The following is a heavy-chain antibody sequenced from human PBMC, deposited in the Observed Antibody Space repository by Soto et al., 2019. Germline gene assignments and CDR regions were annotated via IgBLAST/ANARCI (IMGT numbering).Heavy chain of an antibody. CDR1: GYTFTSYG. D-gene: IGHD3-10*01. J-gene: IGHJ6*02. CDR3: ASSCYGSGSSLYGMDV. V-gene: IGHV1-18*01. Sequence: ASVKVSCKASGYTFTSYGISWVRQAPGQGLEWMGWISAYNGNTNYAQKLQGRVTMTTDTSTSTAYMELRSLRSDDTAVYYCASSCYGSGSSLYGMDVWGQGTTVTVSS. CDR2: ISAYNGNT.